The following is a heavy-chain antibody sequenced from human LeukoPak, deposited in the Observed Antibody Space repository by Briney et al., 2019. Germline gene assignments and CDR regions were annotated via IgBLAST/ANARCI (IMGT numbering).Heavy chain of an antibody. CDR1: GFTFSSYA. V-gene: IGHV3-23*01. CDR3: AKGGGYDVHFDY. CDR2: ISGSGGST. D-gene: IGHD5-12*01. Sequence: GGSLRLSCAASGFTFSSYAMSWVRQAPGKGLEWVSAISGSGGSTYHADSVKGRFTISRDNSKNTLYPQMNSLRAEDTAVYYCAKGGGYDVHFDYWGQGTLVTVSS. J-gene: IGHJ4*02.